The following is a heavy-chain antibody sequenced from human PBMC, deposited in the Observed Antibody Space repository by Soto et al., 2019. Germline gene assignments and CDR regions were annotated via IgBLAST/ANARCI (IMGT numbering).Heavy chain of an antibody. CDR2: IKQDGTEK. CDR1: GFTFSSYW. V-gene: IGHV3-7*03. D-gene: IGHD3-16*02. CDR3: ARANYDYVWGSYRDYIDY. J-gene: IGHJ4*02. Sequence: PGGSLRLSCTASGFTFSSYWMSWVRQAPGKGLEWVANIKQDGTEKYYADSVKGRFTISRDNSKNTLYLQMNSLRAEDTAVYYCARANYDYVWGSYRDYIDYWGQGTLVTVSS.